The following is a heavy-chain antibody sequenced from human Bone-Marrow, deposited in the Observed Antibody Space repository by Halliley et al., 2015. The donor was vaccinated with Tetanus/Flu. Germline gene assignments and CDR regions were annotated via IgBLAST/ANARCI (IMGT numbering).Heavy chain of an antibody. D-gene: IGHD2-21*01. Sequence: IGYIYYSGTTNYNPPLKSRVTISVDTPKNQFSLKLNSVTAAGTAVYYCVRDRSWFVLPSAMDVWGQGTTVPVPS. CDR2: IYYSGTT. J-gene: IGHJ6*02. CDR3: VRDRSWFVLPSAMDV. V-gene: IGHV4-59*01.